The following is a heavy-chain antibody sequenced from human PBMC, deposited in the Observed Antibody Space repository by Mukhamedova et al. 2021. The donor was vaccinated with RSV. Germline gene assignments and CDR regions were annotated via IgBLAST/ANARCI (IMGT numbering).Heavy chain of an antibody. CDR3: ARDLGDIEATGSPDKIYYYYGMDV. D-gene: IGHD5-12*01. J-gene: IGHJ6*02. V-gene: IGHV4-59*01. Sequence: NPSLKSRVTISVDTSKNQFSLKLSSVTAADTAVYYCARDLGDIEATGSPDKIYYYYGMDVWGQGTTVTVSS.